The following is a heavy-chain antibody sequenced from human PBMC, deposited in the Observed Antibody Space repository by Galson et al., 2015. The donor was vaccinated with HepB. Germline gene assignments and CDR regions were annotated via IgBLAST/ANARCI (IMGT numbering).Heavy chain of an antibody. CDR3: ARDRRVQLSPMILVLTYSFDN. V-gene: IGHV3-33*01. CDR1: GFTFSTYG. J-gene: IGHJ4*02. CDR2: LRNDGSDE. D-gene: IGHD3/OR15-3a*01. Sequence: SLRLSCAAAGFTFSTYGMHWVRQAPGKGLEWVPALRNDGSDEYYADSVKGRFTISRDNSKDTLYLQMNSLRAEDTAVYYCARDRRVQLSPMILVLTYSFDNWGQGSLVTVSS.